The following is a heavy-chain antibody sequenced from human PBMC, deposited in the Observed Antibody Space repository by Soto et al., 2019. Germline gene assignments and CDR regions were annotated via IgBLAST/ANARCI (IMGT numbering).Heavy chain of an antibody. J-gene: IGHJ4*02. D-gene: IGHD3-16*01. CDR2: ISNDGSST. Sequence: QVQLVESGGGVVQPGRSLRLSCAASGFTFSSLGMHWVRQAPGKGLEWVAIISNDGSSTYYADSVKGRFTISRDNSKNTLDLQLNSLRTEDTAIYYYVKEIGDSNDYPLDYWGQGTLVTVSS. CDR1: GFTFSSLG. V-gene: IGHV3-30*18. CDR3: VKEIGDSNDYPLDY.